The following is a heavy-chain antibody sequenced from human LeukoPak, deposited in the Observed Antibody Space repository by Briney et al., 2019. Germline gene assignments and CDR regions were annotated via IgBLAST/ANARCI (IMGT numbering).Heavy chain of an antibody. V-gene: IGHV3-30*02. CDR3: AKDGDYDSSGYYYSFGY. Sequence: GGSLRLSCAASGFTFSSYGMHWVRQAPGKGLEWVAFIRYDGSNKHYADFVKGRFTISRDNSKNTLYLQMNSLRAEDTAVYYCAKDGDYDSSGYYYSFGYWGQGTLVTVSS. D-gene: IGHD3-22*01. CDR2: IRYDGSNK. J-gene: IGHJ4*02. CDR1: GFTFSSYG.